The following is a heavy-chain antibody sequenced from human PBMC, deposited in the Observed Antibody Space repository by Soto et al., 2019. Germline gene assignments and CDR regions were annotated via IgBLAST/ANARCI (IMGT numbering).Heavy chain of an antibody. V-gene: IGHV3-23*01. Sequence: GGSLRLSCAASGFTFSSYAMSWVRQAPGKGLEWVSAISGSGGSTYYADSVKGRFTISRDNSKNTLYLQMNSLRAEDTAVYYCAKRITMVRGVYTYMDVWAQGTTVTVSS. CDR3: AKRITMVRGVYTYMDV. CDR1: GFTFSSYA. J-gene: IGHJ6*03. D-gene: IGHD3-10*01. CDR2: ISGSGGST.